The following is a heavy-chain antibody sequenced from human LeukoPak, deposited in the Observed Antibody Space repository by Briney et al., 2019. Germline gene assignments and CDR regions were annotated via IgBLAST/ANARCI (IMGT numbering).Heavy chain of an antibody. Sequence: GGSLRLSCAASGFTFSDYYMSWVRQAPGKGLEWVSYISSSSSYTNYADSVKGRFTISRDNAKNSLYLQMNSLRAEDTAVYYCARGTYYYGSGGLEYWGQGTLVTVSS. V-gene: IGHV3-11*03. J-gene: IGHJ4*02. CDR2: ISSSSSYT. CDR1: GFTFSDYY. CDR3: ARGTYYYGSGGLEY. D-gene: IGHD3-10*01.